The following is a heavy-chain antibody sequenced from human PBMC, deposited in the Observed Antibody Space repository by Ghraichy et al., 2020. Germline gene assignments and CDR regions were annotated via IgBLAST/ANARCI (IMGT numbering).Heavy chain of an antibody. V-gene: IGHV3-23*01. CDR1: GFTFSSYA. CDR3: AKDEWESSSSWYRSYPAEYFQH. J-gene: IGHJ1*01. D-gene: IGHD6-13*01. CDR2: ISGSGGST. Sequence: GGSLRLSCAASGFTFSSYAMSWVRQAPGKGLEWVSAISGSGGSTYYADSVKGRFTISRDNSKNTLYLQMNSLRAEDTAVYYCAKDEWESSSSWYRSYPAEYFQHWGQGTLVTVSS.